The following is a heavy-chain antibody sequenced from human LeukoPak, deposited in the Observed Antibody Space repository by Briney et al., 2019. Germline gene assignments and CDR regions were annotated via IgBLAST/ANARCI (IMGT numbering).Heavy chain of an antibody. Sequence: GGSLRLSCAASGFTFSTYTMHWVRQAPGKGLEWVAVILYDGSIKQYAESVKGRFTISRDNSKNTLYLQMNSLRAEDTAVYYCAKSSAAYGDEDFDYWGQGTLVTVSS. CDR3: AKSSAAYGDEDFDY. V-gene: IGHV3-30*18. CDR2: ILYDGSIK. D-gene: IGHD4-17*01. J-gene: IGHJ4*02. CDR1: GFTFSTYT.